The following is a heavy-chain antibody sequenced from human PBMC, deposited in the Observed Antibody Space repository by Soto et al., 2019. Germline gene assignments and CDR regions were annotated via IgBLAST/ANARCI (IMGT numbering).Heavy chain of an antibody. V-gene: IGHV4-38-2*02. Sequence: SETLSLTCVVSSYSISSGFFWAWIRQPPGKGLEWVGSIYHTGDTHYNPSLRSQVSISVDTSKNQFSLRLTSLTAADTAVYLCARDTISLDLWGRGILVTDCS. CDR3: ARDTISLDL. CDR1: SYSISSGFF. D-gene: IGHD3-10*01. J-gene: IGHJ5*02. CDR2: IYHTGDT.